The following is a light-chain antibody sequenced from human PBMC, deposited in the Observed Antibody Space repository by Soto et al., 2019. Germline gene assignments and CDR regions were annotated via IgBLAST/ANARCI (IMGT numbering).Light chain of an antibody. CDR1: LSVSCW. Sequence: EIVWTQAPATLSLSPAQRDTISCRASLSVSCWVAWYQQKPGQPPRLLIYDASDRATGIPDRVSGSGSGTDFPLTISSLEPEECAAHYCQHRGNWPPVTVGGATKVEIK. J-gene: IGKJ4*01. CDR2: DAS. CDR3: QHRGNWPPVT. V-gene: IGKV3-11*01.